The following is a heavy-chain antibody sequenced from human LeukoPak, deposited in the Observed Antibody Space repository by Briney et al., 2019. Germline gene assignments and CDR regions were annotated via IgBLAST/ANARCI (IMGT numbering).Heavy chain of an antibody. CDR1: GFTLSSYD. CDR3: ARGFKPADAFDI. D-gene: IGHD2-2*01. J-gene: IGHJ3*02. CDR2: IGTSGDT. V-gene: IGHV3-13*01. Sequence: GGSLRLSCAASGFTLSSYDMHWLRQATGKGLEWVSAIGTSGDTYFAGSVKGRFTISRENAKNSLYPQMNSLRAGDTAVYYCARGFKPADAFDIWGQGTMVTVSS.